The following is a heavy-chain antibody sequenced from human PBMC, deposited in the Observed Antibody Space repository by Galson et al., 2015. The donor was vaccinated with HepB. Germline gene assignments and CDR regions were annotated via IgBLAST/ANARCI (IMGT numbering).Heavy chain of an antibody. V-gene: IGHV1-46*01. J-gene: IGHJ3*02. CDR3: ARELYYSSTWWKTFDI. Sequence: SVKVSCKASGYTFTSYYMHWVRQAPGQGLEWVGFINPSGDVTRNAQKFQGRVTMTRDTSTSSVYMDLSSLRSEDTAVYYCARELYYSSTWWKTFDIWGQGTMVTVSS. D-gene: IGHD6-13*01. CDR1: GYTFTSYY. CDR2: INPSGDVT.